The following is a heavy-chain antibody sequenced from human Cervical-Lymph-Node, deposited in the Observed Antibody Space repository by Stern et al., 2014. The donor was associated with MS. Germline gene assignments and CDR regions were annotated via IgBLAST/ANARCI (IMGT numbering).Heavy chain of an antibody. CDR1: GGTFSKFP. Sequence: VQLVQSGAEVTKPGSSGKVSCKASGGTFSKFPSSWVRQAPGQGLEWMGGIFPVFGTPTYAQEFRGRVTIPADVSTSTVYMELSSLRSDDTAVYYCALSSETSDRWYSLGYDLWGQGTLVTVSS. CDR2: IFPVFGTP. D-gene: IGHD6-13*01. CDR3: ALSSETSDRWYSLGYDL. V-gene: IGHV1-69*01. J-gene: IGHJ5*02.